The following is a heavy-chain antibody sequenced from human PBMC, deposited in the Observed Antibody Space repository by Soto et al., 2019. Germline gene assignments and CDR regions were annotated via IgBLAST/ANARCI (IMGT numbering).Heavy chain of an antibody. Sequence: QVQLQESGPGLVKSSETLSLICFVSGEALGSGQSYWNWIRQAPGKGLEWIGQTFVTGATKYSASVKSRVTKSVGTSKSQISLPLTSVTAADSATYFCARGRSDSAGSSFGRRMDVWGQGTTVTVSS. D-gene: IGHD3-10*01. CDR2: TFVTGAT. CDR1: GEALGSGQSY. CDR3: ARGRSDSAGSSFGRRMDV. V-gene: IGHV4-61*01. J-gene: IGHJ6*02.